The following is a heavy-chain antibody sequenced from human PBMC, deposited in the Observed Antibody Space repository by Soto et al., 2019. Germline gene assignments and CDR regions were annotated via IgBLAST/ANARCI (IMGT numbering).Heavy chain of an antibody. Sequence: EVQLVESGGGLVNPGGSLRLSCAASGFTFSNAWINWVRQAPGKGLEWVGRIKSKTDGGTTDFAAPVKGRFAMSRADSKNMVYLQMNSLKIEDTAVYYCTTHSYITIVIVRFHYWGHGTLVTVSS. CDR3: TTHSYITIVIVRFHY. J-gene: IGHJ4*01. D-gene: IGHD3-22*01. CDR2: IKSKTDGGTT. CDR1: GFTFSNAW. V-gene: IGHV3-15*07.